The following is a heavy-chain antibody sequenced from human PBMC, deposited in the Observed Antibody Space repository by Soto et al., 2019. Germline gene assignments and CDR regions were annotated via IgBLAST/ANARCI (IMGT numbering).Heavy chain of an antibody. Sequence: PGPSLRLSCAASEFTFSSYAMGWVRQSPGKGLEWVSAISGSGGSTYYADSVKGRFTISRDNSKNTLYLQMNSLRAEDTAGYYCAKAPIHLDGSGYYFASYDYWGHGTRVTVSS. CDR2: ISGSGGST. J-gene: IGHJ4*01. CDR1: EFTFSSYA. V-gene: IGHV3-23*01. CDR3: AKAPIHLDGSGYYFASYDY. D-gene: IGHD3-22*01.